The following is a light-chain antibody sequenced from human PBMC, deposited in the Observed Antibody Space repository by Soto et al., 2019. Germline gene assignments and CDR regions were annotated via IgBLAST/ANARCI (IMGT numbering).Light chain of an antibody. CDR2: AAF. CDR3: QKYDNLPPT. Sequence: DIQMTQSPSSLSASVGDRVTITCQASQDISNDLNWYQQKPGKAPKLLIYAAFNLETGVPSRFSGSGSETHFTFTISSLQPEDIATYYCQKYDNLPPTFGPGTKEDIK. CDR1: QDISND. J-gene: IGKJ3*01. V-gene: IGKV1-33*01.